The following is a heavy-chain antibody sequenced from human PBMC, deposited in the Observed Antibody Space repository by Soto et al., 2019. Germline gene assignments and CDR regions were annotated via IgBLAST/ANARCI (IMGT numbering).Heavy chain of an antibody. CDR2: IYYSGNT. CDR3: ARLLPSGGAFDI. J-gene: IGHJ3*02. CDR1: GGSISSGDYY. Sequence: QVQLQESGPGLVKPSQTLSLTCTVSGGSISSGDYYWSWIRQPPGKGLEWVGYIYYSGNTYYNPSHKSLXXIXVXXSTNHFFLKVTSVTAADTAVYYCARLLPSGGAFDIWGQGTMVTVSS. V-gene: IGHV4-30-4*01. D-gene: IGHD3-10*01.